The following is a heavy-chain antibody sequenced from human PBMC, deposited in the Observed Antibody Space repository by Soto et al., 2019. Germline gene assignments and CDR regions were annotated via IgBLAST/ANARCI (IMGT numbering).Heavy chain of an antibody. CDR3: ARVFGDYAQFSPAVAAGDFDY. Sequence: HPGGSLRLSCAASGFTFSSYAMHWVRQAPGKGLEWVAVISYDGSNKYYADSVKGRFTISRDNSKNTLYLQMNSLRAEDTAVYYCARVFGDYAQFSPAVAAGDFDYWGQGT. CDR1: GFTFSSYA. D-gene: IGHD4-17*01. V-gene: IGHV3-30-3*01. CDR2: ISYDGSNK. J-gene: IGHJ4*02.